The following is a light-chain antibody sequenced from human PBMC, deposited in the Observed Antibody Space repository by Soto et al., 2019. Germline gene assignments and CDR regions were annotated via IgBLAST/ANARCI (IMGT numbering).Light chain of an antibody. J-gene: IGKJ1*01. CDR1: KSVSSSY. CDR3: QQYGSSAWT. V-gene: IGKV3-20*01. CDR2: GAS. Sequence: IVLTPSPGTLSLSPGESATISCRASKSVSSSYLAWYQQKPGQAPRLLIYGASSRATGIPDRFSGSGSGTDFTLTISRLEPEDFAVYYCQQYGSSAWTFGQGTKVEIK.